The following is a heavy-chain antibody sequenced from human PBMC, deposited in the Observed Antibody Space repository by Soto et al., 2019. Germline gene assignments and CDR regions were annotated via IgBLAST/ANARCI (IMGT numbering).Heavy chain of an antibody. Sequence: GGSLRLSCAASGFTFSSYAMSWVRQAPGKGLEWVSAISGSGGSTYYADSVKGRFTISRDNSKNTLYLQMNSLRAEDTAVYYCAKVAPVVVTAILLYYFDYWGQGTLVTVSS. D-gene: IGHD2-21*02. CDR1: GFTFSSYA. V-gene: IGHV3-23*01. J-gene: IGHJ4*02. CDR3: AKVAPVVVTAILLYYFDY. CDR2: ISGSGGST.